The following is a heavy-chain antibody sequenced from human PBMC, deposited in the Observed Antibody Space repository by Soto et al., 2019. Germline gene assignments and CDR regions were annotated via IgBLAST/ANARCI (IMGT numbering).Heavy chain of an antibody. V-gene: IGHV3-33*01. CDR1: GFTFSSYG. D-gene: IGHD2-15*01. Sequence: QVQLVESGGGVVQPGRSLRLSCAASGFTFSSYGMHWVRQAPGKGLEWVAVIWYDGSNKYYADSVKGRFTISRDNSKNTLYLQMNSLRAEDTAVYYCGREAGGIVVVVAAWYYFDYWGQGTLVTVSS. J-gene: IGHJ4*02. CDR2: IWYDGSNK. CDR3: GREAGGIVVVVAAWYYFDY.